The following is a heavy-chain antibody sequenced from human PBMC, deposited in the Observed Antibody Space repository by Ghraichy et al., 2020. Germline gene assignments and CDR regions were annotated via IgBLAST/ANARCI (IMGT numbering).Heavy chain of an antibody. CDR3: ARLGYSIAGGVDY. CDR1: GGSFSGYY. V-gene: IGHV4-34*01. D-gene: IGHD6-13*01. Sequence: SETLSLTCAVYGGSFSGYYWSWIRQPPGKGLEWIGEINHSGSTNYNPSLKSRVTISVDTSKNQFSLKLSSVTAADTAVYYCARLGYSIAGGVDYWGQGTLVTVSS. CDR2: INHSGST. J-gene: IGHJ4*02.